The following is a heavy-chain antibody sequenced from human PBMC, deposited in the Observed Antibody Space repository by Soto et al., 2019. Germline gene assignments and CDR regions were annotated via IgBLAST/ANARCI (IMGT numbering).Heavy chain of an antibody. CDR3: AREAYPGVGWFDP. D-gene: IGHD1-26*01. CDR1: GFTFSSYS. V-gene: IGHV3-21*01. J-gene: IGHJ5*02. CDR2: ISSSSSYI. Sequence: GGSLRLSCAASGFTFSSYSMNWVRQAPGKGLEWVSSISSSSSYIYYADSVKGRFTISRDNAKNSLYLQMNSLRAEDTAVYYCAREAYPGVGWFDPWGQGTLVTV.